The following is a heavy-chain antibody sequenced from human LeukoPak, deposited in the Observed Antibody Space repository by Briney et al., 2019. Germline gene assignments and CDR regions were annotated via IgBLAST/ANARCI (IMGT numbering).Heavy chain of an antibody. D-gene: IGHD3-10*01. CDR3: AREDEGWFGELYYGMDV. V-gene: IGHV3-48*03. Sequence: PGGSLRLSCAASGFTFSSYEMNWVRQAPGKELEWVSYISSSGSTIYYADSVKGRFTISRDNAKNSLYLQMNSPRAEDTAVYYCAREDEGWFGELYYGMDVWGKGTTVTVSS. J-gene: IGHJ6*04. CDR1: GFTFSSYE. CDR2: ISSSGSTI.